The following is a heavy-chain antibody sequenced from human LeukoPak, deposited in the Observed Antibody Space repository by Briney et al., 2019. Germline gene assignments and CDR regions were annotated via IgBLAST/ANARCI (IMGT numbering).Heavy chain of an antibody. CDR1: GYTFTSYG. CDR2: ISAYNGNT. Sequence: GASVKVSCKASGYTFTSYGISWVRQAPGQGLEWMGWISAYNGNTNYAQKLQGRVTMTTDTSTSTAYMELRSLRSDDTAVYYCARDGIPFRPRYIAVAAEFAVYYYYYMDVWGKGTTVTVSS. V-gene: IGHV1-18*01. J-gene: IGHJ6*03. D-gene: IGHD6-19*01. CDR3: ARDGIPFRPRYIAVAAEFAVYYYYYMDV.